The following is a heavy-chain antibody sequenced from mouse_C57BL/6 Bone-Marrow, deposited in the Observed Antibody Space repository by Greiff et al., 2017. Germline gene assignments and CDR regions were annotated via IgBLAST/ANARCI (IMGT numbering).Heavy chain of an antibody. J-gene: IGHJ2*01. V-gene: IGHV1-81*01. D-gene: IGHD1-1*01. CDR2: IYPRSGNT. CDR3: SRGLITAVVARAY. Sequence: VQLQQPGAELARPGASVKLSCKASGYNFTSYGISWVKQRTGQGLEWIGEIYPRSGNTYYNEKFKGKATLTADKSSSTAYMELRRLTSADSAVYFCSRGLITAVVARAYGGQGTALTVSS. CDR1: GYNFTSYG.